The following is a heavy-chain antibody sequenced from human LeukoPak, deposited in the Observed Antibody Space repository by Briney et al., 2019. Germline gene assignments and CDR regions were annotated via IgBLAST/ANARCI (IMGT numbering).Heavy chain of an antibody. J-gene: IGHJ3*02. CDR1: GFTFDDYG. CDR3: AREPGYSYGFDAFDI. D-gene: IGHD5-18*01. V-gene: IGHV3-20*04. Sequence: GGSLRLSCAASGFTFDDYGMSWVRQAPGKGLEWVSGINWNGGSTGYADSVKGRFTISRDNAKNSLYLQMNSLRAEDTAVYYCAREPGYSYGFDAFDIWGQGTMVTVSS. CDR2: INWNGGST.